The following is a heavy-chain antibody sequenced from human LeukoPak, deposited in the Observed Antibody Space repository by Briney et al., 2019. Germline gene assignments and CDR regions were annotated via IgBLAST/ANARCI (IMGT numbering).Heavy chain of an antibody. CDR3: AKDEETYYYDSSGYY. J-gene: IGHJ4*02. Sequence: GGSLRLSCAASGFTFSRYDMHWVRQAPGKGLGWVALISYDENEKYYADSLKGRFTISRDNSKNTLYLQMNSLRAEDTAVYYCAKDEETYYYDSSGYYWGQGTLVTVSS. D-gene: IGHD3-22*01. CDR1: GFTFSRYD. CDR2: ISYDENEK. V-gene: IGHV3-30-3*01.